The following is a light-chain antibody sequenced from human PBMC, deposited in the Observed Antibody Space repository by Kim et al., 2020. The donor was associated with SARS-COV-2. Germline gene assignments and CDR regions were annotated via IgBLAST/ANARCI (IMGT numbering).Light chain of an antibody. CDR2: GAS. CDR1: QSVSSSY. CDR3: QQYGSSPT. Sequence: SPGEGATLSCRASQSVSSSYLAWYQQKPGQAPRLLIYGASSRATGIPDRFSGSGSGTDFTLTISRLEPEDFAVYYCQQYGSSPTFGPGTKVDIK. V-gene: IGKV3-20*01. J-gene: IGKJ3*01.